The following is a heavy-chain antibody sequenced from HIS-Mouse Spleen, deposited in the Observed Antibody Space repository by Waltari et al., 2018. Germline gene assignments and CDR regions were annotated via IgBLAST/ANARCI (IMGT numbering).Heavy chain of an antibody. CDR1: GGSISSSSYY. J-gene: IGHJ2*01. CDR3: AREIPYSSSWYDWYFDL. V-gene: IGHV4-39*07. D-gene: IGHD6-13*01. Sequence: QLQLQESGPGLVKPSETLSLTCTVPGGSISSSSYYWGWIRQPPGKGLEWIGRIYYSGRTSYNPSLKSRVTISVDTSKNQFSLKLSSVTAADTAVYYCAREIPYSSSWYDWYFDLWGRGTLVTVSS. CDR2: IYYSGRT.